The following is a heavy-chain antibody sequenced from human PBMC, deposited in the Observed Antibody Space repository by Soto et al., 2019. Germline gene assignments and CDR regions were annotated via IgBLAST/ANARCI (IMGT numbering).Heavy chain of an antibody. CDR3: ARVGSGSYYNWFDP. D-gene: IGHD3-10*01. CDR1: GGSISSGGYY. CDR2: IYYSGST. V-gene: IGHV4-31*03. Sequence: SETLYLTCTVSGGSISSGGYYWSWIRQHPGKGLEWIGYIYYSGSTYYNPSLKSRVTISVDTSKNQFSLKLSSVTAADTAVYYCARVGSGSYYNWFDPWGQGTLVTVSS. J-gene: IGHJ5*02.